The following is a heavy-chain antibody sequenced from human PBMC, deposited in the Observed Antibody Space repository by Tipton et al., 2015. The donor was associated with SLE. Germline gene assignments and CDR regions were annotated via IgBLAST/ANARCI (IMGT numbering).Heavy chain of an antibody. J-gene: IGHJ6*02. V-gene: IGHV1-18*01. CDR3: ARDWEMTTRYAMDV. D-gene: IGHD4-11*01. CDR2: ISAYNGNT. Sequence: QVQLVQSGAEVKKPGASVKVSCKASGYTFTSYGISWVRQAPGQGLEWMGWISAYNGNTNYAQKFQGRVTMTSDTSTSTLYMDLSSLRSDDTAVYYCARDWEMTTRYAMDVWGQGTTATVSS. CDR1: GYTFTSYG.